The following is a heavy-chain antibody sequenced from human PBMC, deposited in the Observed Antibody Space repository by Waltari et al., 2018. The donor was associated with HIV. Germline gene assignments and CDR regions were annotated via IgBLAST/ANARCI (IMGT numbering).Heavy chain of an antibody. CDR2: INPSGGST. J-gene: IGHJ5*02. Sequence: QVQLVQSGAEVKKPGASVKVSCKASGYTFTSYYMHWVRQAPGQGLEWMGIINPSGGSTSYAQKFQGRVTMTWDTSTSTVYMELSSLRSEDTAVYYCARVSMVRGGFTGWFDPWGQGTLVTVSS. V-gene: IGHV1-46*01. CDR3: ARVSMVRGGFTGWFDP. D-gene: IGHD3-10*01. CDR1: GYTFTSYY.